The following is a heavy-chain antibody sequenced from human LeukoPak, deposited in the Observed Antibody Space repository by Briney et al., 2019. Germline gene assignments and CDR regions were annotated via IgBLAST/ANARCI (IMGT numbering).Heavy chain of an antibody. CDR2: IYSGGST. V-gene: IGHV3-66*01. Sequence: GGSLRLSCAASGFTVSSNYMSWVRQAPGKGLEWVSVIYSGGSTYYADSVEGRFIISRDNSKNTLYLQMNSLRAEDTAVYYCARDVGAAINYWGQGTLVTVSS. CDR3: ARDVGAAINY. CDR1: GFTVSSNY. D-gene: IGHD2-2*02. J-gene: IGHJ4*02.